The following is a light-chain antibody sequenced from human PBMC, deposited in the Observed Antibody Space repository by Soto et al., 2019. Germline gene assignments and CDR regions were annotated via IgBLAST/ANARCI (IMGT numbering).Light chain of an antibody. Sequence: EIVLTQAAVAVSLSPGETATLSGRASQTVNSDYLAWFQQRPGQAPRLLIFATSRRATDIPDRFSGSGSGTDFTLAIRRLEPEDFAVYYCHQFGYFPRTFAQGTKADIK. V-gene: IGKV3-20*01. J-gene: IGKJ1*01. CDR3: HQFGYFPRT. CDR1: QTVNSDY. CDR2: ATS.